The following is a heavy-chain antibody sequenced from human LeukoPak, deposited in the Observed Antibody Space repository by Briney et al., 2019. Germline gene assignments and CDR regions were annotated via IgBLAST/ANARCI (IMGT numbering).Heavy chain of an antibody. CDR1: GYSISSGYY. CDR2: INHSGST. D-gene: IGHD6-13*01. J-gene: IGHJ3*02. CDR3: ARRGSSWYYVGDAFDI. V-gene: IGHV4-38-2*02. Sequence: SETLSLTCTVSGYSISSGYYWSWIRQPPGKGLEWIGEINHSGSTNYNPSLKSRVTISVDTSKNQFSLKLSSVTAADTAVYYCARRGSSWYYVGDAFDIWGQGTMVTVSS.